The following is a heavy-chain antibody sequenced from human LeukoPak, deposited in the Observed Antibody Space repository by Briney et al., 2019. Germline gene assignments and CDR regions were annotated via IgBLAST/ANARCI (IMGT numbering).Heavy chain of an antibody. Sequence: PSETLSLTCAVSGGSISSSNWWSWVRQPPGKGLEWIGEIYHSGSTNYNPSLKRRVTISVDKSKNQFSLKLSSVTAADTAVYYCARGRGIAAAGTGSYFDYWGQGTLVTVSS. CDR1: GGSISSSNW. V-gene: IGHV4-4*02. D-gene: IGHD6-13*01. CDR2: IYHSGST. J-gene: IGHJ4*02. CDR3: ARGRGIAAAGTGSYFDY.